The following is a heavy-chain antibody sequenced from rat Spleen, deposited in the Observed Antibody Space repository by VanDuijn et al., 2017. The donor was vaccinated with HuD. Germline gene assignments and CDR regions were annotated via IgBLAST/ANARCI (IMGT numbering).Heavy chain of an antibody. J-gene: IGHJ2*01. CDR3: TRGTYFRH. Sequence: EVQLVESGGGLVQPGRSMKLSCAASGFSFSNFPMAWVRQAPTKGLDWVATISTGGNTYYPDSVKGRFTISRDNAKSTLYLQMNNLRSEDTATYYCTRGTYFRHWGQGVMVTVSS. CDR2: ISTGGNT. D-gene: IGHD4-6*01. V-gene: IGHV5-46*01. CDR1: GFSFSNFP.